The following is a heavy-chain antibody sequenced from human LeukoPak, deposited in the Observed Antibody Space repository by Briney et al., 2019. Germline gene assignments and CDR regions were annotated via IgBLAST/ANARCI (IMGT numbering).Heavy chain of an antibody. CDR3: AKDPEEEHSSSWYVSSVDY. V-gene: IGHV3-23*01. D-gene: IGHD6-13*01. J-gene: IGHJ4*02. CDR1: GFTFSSYA. CDR2: ISGSGGST. Sequence: GGSLRLSCAASGFTFSSYAMSWVRQAPGKGLEWVSAISGSGGSTYYADSVKGRFTISRDNSKNTLYLQMNSLRAEDTAVYYCAKDPEEEHSSSWYVSSVDYWGQGTLVTVSS.